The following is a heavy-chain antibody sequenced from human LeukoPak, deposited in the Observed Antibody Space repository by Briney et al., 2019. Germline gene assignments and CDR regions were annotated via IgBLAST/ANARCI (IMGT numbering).Heavy chain of an antibody. J-gene: IGHJ4*02. CDR1: GLAFSAYK. V-gene: IGHV3-74*01. Sequence: GGSLRLSCAASGLAFSAYKMHWVRQAPRKGLVWVSRISTDGYTTDYADFVQGRFTASRDNTKNMWSLEMNSLRAEDTAVYYCVVGGSPGYWGQGTLVTVSS. CDR2: ISTDGYTT. D-gene: IGHD2-15*01. CDR3: VVGGSPGY.